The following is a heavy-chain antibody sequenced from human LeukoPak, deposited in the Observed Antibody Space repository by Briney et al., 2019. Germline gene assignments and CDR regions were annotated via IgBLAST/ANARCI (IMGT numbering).Heavy chain of an antibody. Sequence: SETLSLTCTVSGGSISSYYWSWIRQPPGKGLEWIGYIYYSGSTNYNPSLKSRVTISVDTSKNQFSLKLSSVTAADTAVYYCARERHYWGQGTLVTVSS. CDR1: GGSISSYY. J-gene: IGHJ4*02. V-gene: IGHV4-59*01. CDR2: IYYSGST. CDR3: ARERHY.